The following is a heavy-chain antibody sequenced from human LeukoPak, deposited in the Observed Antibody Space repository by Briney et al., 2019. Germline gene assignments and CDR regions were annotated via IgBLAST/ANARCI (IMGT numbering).Heavy chain of an antibody. Sequence: NPSETLSLTCTVSGGSISSSSYYWGWIRQPPGKGLEWIGSIYYSGSTYYNPSLKSRVTISVDTSKNQFSLKLSSVTAADTAVYYCARDRDSSSWYSSGLDPWGQGTLVTVSS. V-gene: IGHV4-39*07. D-gene: IGHD6-13*01. CDR2: IYYSGST. CDR1: GGSISSSSYY. CDR3: ARDRDSSSWYSSGLDP. J-gene: IGHJ5*02.